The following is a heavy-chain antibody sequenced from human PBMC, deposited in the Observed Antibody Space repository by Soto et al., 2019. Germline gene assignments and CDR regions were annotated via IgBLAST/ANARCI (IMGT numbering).Heavy chain of an antibody. CDR3: ARHGVNYYDSNPLPEY. CDR2: IYPGDSDT. D-gene: IGHD3-22*01. V-gene: IGHV5-51*01. CDR1: GYSFTSYW. Sequence: GESLEISCKGSGYSFTSYWIGWVRQMPGKGLEWIGIIYPGDSDTRYSPSFQGQVTISADNSISTAYLQWSSLKASDTAMYYCARHGVNYYDSNPLPEYWGQGTQVTVSS. J-gene: IGHJ4*02.